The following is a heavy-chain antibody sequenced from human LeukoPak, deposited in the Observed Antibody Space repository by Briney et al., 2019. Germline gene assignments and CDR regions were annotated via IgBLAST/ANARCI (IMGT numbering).Heavy chain of an antibody. CDR3: ARDGGDDAFDI. CDR2: ITSDGSST. D-gene: IGHD3-10*01. CDR1: GXTFSSYS. V-gene: IGHV3-74*01. J-gene: IGHJ3*02. Sequence: GGSLRLSCAASSGXTFSSYSMNWVRQAPGKGLEWVSRITSDGSSTSYADSVKGRFTISRDNAKNTLYLQMNSLRAEDTAVYYCARDGGDDAFDIWGQGTMVTVSS.